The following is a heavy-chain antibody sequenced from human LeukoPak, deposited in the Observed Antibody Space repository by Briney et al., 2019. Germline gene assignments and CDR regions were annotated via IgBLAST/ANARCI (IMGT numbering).Heavy chain of an antibody. CDR2: INSDGSST. D-gene: IGHD2-21*02. J-gene: IGHJ4*02. CDR1: GFTFSSYW. Sequence: GGSLRLSCAASGFTFSSYWMHWVRQAPGKGLVWVSRINSDGSSTSYADSVKGRFTISRDNAKNTLYLQMNSLRAEDTAVYYCARGLAYCGGDCYHYFDYWGQGTLVTVSS. V-gene: IGHV3-74*01. CDR3: ARGLAYCGGDCYHYFDY.